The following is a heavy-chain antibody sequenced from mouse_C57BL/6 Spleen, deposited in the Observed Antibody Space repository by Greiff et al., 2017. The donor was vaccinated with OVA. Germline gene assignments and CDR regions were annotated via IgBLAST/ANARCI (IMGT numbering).Heavy chain of an antibody. CDR1: GYTFTSYD. V-gene: IGHV1-85*01. J-gene: IGHJ2*01. CDR2: IYPRDGST. D-gene: IGHD1-1*01. Sequence: QVQLKESGPELVKPGASVKLSCKASGYTFTSYDINWVKQRPGQGLEWIGWIYPRDGSTKYNEKFKGKATLTVDTSSSTAYMELHSLTSEDSAVYFCARERGITTVVAPFDYWGQGTTLTVSS. CDR3: ARERGITTVVAPFDY.